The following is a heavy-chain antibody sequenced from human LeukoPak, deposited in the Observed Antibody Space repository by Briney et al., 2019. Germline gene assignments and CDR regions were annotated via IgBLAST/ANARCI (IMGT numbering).Heavy chain of an antibody. Sequence: SETLSLTCTVSGVSISSGGYFWSWIRQHPGKGLEWIGYIYYSGCTYYNPSLKRRVTISVDTSKNQFSLKLSSVTAADTAVYYCARDSSYGPGVFDYWGQGTMVTVSS. CDR2: IYYSGCT. CDR3: ARDSSYGPGVFDY. D-gene: IGHD5-18*01. CDR1: GVSISSGGYF. V-gene: IGHV4-31*03. J-gene: IGHJ4*02.